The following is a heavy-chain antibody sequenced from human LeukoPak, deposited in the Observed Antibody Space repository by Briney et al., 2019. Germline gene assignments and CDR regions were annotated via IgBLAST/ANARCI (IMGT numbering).Heavy chain of an antibody. CDR1: GGSISGYY. J-gene: IGHJ6*02. CDR2: INHSGST. V-gene: IGHV4-34*01. D-gene: IGHD2-2*01. CDR3: ARTHIVVVPAARLYYYYGMDV. Sequence: PSETLSLTCAVYGGSISGYYWSWIRQPPGKGLEWIGEINHSGSTNYNPSLKSRVTISVDTSKNQFSLKLSSVTAADTAVYYCARTHIVVVPAARLYYYYGMDVWGQGTTVTVSS.